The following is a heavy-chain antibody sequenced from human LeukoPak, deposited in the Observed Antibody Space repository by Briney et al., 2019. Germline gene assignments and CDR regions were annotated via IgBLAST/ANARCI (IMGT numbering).Heavy chain of an antibody. Sequence: GGSLRLSCAASGLTFSTYWMNWVRQAPGKGLEWVANIKEDGSEKYYVDSVKGRFTISRDNAKNSVYLQMNSLRAEDTAIYYCARNARGPGDHWGQGTVVTVSS. D-gene: IGHD2-2*01. CDR3: ARNARGPGDH. CDR2: IKEDGSEK. CDR1: GLTFSTYW. V-gene: IGHV3-7*01. J-gene: IGHJ4*02.